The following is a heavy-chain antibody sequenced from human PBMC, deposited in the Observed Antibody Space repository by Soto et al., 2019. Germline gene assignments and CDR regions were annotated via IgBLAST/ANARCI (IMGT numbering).Heavy chain of an antibody. D-gene: IGHD3-22*01. V-gene: IGHV4-59*01. Sequence: SETLSLTCTVSGGSINTYYWGWIRQPPGKGLEWIGYIYYSGSTNYNPSLKRRVTISVDMSKNQFSLKLSSVTAADTGVYYCARVKQYYDTSGRAYYFDHWGQGALVTVSS. CDR1: GGSINTYY. J-gene: IGHJ4*02. CDR3: ARVKQYYDTSGRAYYFDH. CDR2: IYYSGST.